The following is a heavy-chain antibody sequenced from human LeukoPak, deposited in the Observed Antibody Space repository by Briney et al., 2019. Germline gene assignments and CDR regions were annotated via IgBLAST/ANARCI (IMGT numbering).Heavy chain of an antibody. CDR3: ARVSGYSGYYIDY. Sequence: SDTLSLTCAVSGYSISSSNWWGWIRQPPGKGLEWIGYIYYSGSTYYNPSLKSRVTMSVDTSKNQFSLKLSSVTAVDTAVYYCARVSGYSGYYIDYWGQGTLVTVSS. CDR2: IYYSGST. J-gene: IGHJ4*02. D-gene: IGHD5-12*01. V-gene: IGHV4-28*03. CDR1: GYSISSSNW.